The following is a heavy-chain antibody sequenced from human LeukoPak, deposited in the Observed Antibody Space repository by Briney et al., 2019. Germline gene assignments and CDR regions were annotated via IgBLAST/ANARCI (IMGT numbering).Heavy chain of an antibody. CDR2: ISYDGSNK. CDR3: ARGSPIVPDY. CDR1: GFTFSSYA. V-gene: IGHV3-30*14. Sequence: GGSLRLSCAASGFTFSSYAMHWVRQAPGKGLEWVAVISYDGSNKYYADSVKGRFTISRDNSKNTLYLQMNSLRAEDTAVYYCARGSPIVPDYWGQGTLVTVSS. J-gene: IGHJ4*02. D-gene: IGHD2-2*01.